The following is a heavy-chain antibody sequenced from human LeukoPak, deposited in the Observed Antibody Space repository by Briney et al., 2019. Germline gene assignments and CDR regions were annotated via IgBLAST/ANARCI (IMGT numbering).Heavy chain of an antibody. CDR1: GYSISSGYY. Sequence: KPSETLSLTCTVSGYSISSGYYWGWIRQPPGKGLEWIGSIYHSGITYYNPSLKSRVTISVDTSKNQFSLKLSSVTAADTAVYYCARDDGYPRALDIWGQGTMVTVSS. J-gene: IGHJ3*02. V-gene: IGHV4-38-2*02. CDR2: IYHSGIT. D-gene: IGHD5-18*01. CDR3: ARDDGYPRALDI.